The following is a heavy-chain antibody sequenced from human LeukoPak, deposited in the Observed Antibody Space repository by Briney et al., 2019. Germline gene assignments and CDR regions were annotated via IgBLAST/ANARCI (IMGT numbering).Heavy chain of an antibody. CDR1: GFTFSSYA. J-gene: IGHJ4*02. CDR3: ARDSLLTPLYYFDY. V-gene: IGHV3-30*04. D-gene: IGHD3-9*01. Sequence: GGSLRLSCAASGFTFSSYAMHWVRQAPGKGPEWVAVISYDGSNKYYADSVKGRFTISRDNSKNTLYLQMNSLRAEDTAVYYCARDSLLTPLYYFDYWGQGTLVTVSS. CDR2: ISYDGSNK.